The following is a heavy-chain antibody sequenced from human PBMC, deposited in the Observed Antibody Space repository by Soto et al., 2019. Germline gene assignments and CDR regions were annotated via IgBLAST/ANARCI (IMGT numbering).Heavy chain of an antibody. V-gene: IGHV3-30*18. D-gene: IGHD3-22*01. J-gene: IGHJ4*02. CDR1: GFTFSSYG. CDR3: AKDPYYYDNSGYYYGLDY. CDR2: ISYDGSNK. Sequence: QVQLVESGGGVVQPGRSLRLSCAASGFTFSSYGMHWVRQAPGKGLEWVAVISYDGSNKYYADSVKGRFTISRDNSKNTLYLQTNNLKAEDTAVYYCAKDPYYYDNSGYYYGLDYWGQGTLVTVSS.